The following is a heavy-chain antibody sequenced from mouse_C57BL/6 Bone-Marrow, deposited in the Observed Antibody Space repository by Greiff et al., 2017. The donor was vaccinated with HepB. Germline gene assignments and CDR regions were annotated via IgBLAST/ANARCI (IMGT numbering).Heavy chain of an antibody. CDR1: GLTFSDYY. Sequence: EVKLVESEGGLVQPGSSMKISCTASGLTFSDYYMAWVRQVPEKGLEWVANINYDGSSTYYLDSLKSRFIISRDNAKNILYLQMSSLKSEDTATYYCARSDSYYAMDYWGQGTSVTVSS. CDR3: ARSDSYYAMDY. V-gene: IGHV5-16*01. CDR2: INYDGSST. J-gene: IGHJ4*01.